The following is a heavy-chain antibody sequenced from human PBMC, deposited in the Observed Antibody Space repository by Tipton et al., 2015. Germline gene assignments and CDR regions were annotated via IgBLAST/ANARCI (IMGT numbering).Heavy chain of an antibody. D-gene: IGHD2-15*01. V-gene: IGHV4-31*03. CDR2: IYHSGST. CDR1: GDSFTSGDYY. Sequence: TLSLTCTVSGDSFTSGDYYWSWIRQHPGTGLEWIGYIYHSGSTYYNPSLKGRFNISVDTSKNQFSLKLSSVTAADTAVYYCARDRPTDSGGRGATYYYAMDVWGQGTTVTVSS. CDR3: ARDRPTDSGGRGATYYYAMDV. J-gene: IGHJ6*02.